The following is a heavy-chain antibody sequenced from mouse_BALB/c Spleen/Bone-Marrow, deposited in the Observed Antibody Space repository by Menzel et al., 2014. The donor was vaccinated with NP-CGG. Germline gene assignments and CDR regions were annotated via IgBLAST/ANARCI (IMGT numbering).Heavy chain of an antibody. CDR2: INPFNDGI. V-gene: IGHV1-14*01. J-gene: IGHJ2*01. D-gene: IGHD1-1*01. CDR3: ARGTTVVGDY. CDR1: GYTFTSYV. Sequence: EVQLQQSGPELVKPGASMKMSCMASGYTFTSYVMHWVKQKPWQGLEWIGYINPFNDGIEYNEKFKVKATLTSDKSSSTAYMELSSLTSEDSAVYYCARGTTVVGDYWGQGTTLTVSS.